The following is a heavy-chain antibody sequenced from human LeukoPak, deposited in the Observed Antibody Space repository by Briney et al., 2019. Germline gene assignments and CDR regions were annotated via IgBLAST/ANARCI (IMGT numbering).Heavy chain of an antibody. CDR3: ARYQTGTMFAV. D-gene: IGHD1/OR15-1a*01. CDR1: GFTFSNYE. Sequence: GSLRLSCTASGFTFSNYEMNWVGQAPGKGLEWIGTHSHSGSAYYNPSLRSRITMSLDTSENQLSLKLYSVTAADTAIYYCARYQTGTMFAVWGQGTLVTISS. V-gene: IGHV4-59*12. CDR2: HSHSGSA. J-gene: IGHJ4*02.